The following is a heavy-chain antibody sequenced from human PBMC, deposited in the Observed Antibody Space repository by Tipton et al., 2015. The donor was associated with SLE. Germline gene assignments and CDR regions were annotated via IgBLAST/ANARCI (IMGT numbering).Heavy chain of an antibody. CDR1: GYTFTSYY. J-gene: IGHJ6*03. D-gene: IGHD3-16*01. Sequence: QLVQSGAEVKKPGASVKVSCEASGYTFTSYYMHWVRQAPGQGLEWMGIINPSGGSTSYAQKFQGRATMTRDTSTSTVYMELSSLRSEDTAVYYCARGAGPITSFGNYYYYYYMDVWGKGTTVTVSS. CDR2: INPSGGST. V-gene: IGHV1-46*01. CDR3: ARGAGPITSFGNYYYYYYMDV.